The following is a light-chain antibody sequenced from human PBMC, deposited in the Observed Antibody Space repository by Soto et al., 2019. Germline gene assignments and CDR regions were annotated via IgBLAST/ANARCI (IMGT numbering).Light chain of an antibody. Sequence: QSALTQTASVSGSPGQSVTISCTGTSSDVGDNNYVSWFQQHPGKAPKLMIFEVSNRPSGVSNRFSGSKSGNTASLTISGLQAEDEADYYWSSYTNSNTRVFGTGTKLTVL. V-gene: IGLV2-14*01. J-gene: IGLJ1*01. CDR3: SSYTNSNTRV. CDR1: SSDVGDNNY. CDR2: EVS.